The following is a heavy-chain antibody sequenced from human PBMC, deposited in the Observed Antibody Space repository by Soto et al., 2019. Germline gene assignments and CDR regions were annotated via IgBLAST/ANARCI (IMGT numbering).Heavy chain of an antibody. D-gene: IGHD3-3*01. CDR1: GGTFSSYA. CDR2: IIPIFGTA. V-gene: IGHV1-69*12. Sequence: QVQLVQSGAEVKKPGSSVKVSCKASGGTFSSYAISWVRQAPGQGLEWMGRIIPIFGTANYAQKFQGRVTITADESTSTAYMELSSLRSEDTAVYYCARAQSPVRFLEWRKLDWFDPWGQGTLVTVSS. J-gene: IGHJ5*02. CDR3: ARAQSPVRFLEWRKLDWFDP.